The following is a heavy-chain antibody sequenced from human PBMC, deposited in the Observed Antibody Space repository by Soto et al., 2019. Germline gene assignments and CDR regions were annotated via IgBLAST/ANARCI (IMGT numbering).Heavy chain of an antibody. CDR2: ISTSGRT. CDR3: ARLHLPALQGAFDM. V-gene: IGHV4-4*07. CDR1: GGSINSDY. Sequence: QVQLQESGPGLVKPSETLSLTCSVSGGSINSDYWTWIRQSAGKGLEWIGRISTSGRTTYNPSLKSRVTMSIDTSRNQFSLTLISVTDADTALYYCARLHLPALQGAFDMWGQGTMVTVSS. D-gene: IGHD2-2*01. J-gene: IGHJ3*02.